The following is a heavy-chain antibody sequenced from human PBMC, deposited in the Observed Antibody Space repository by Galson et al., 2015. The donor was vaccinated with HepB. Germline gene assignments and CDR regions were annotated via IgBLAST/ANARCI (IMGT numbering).Heavy chain of an antibody. D-gene: IGHD3-3*01. Sequence: SVKVSCKASGYTFTGYYMHWVLQAPGQGLEWMGWINPNSGGTNYAQKFQGRVTMTRDTSISTAYMELSRLRSDDTAVYYCARADYDFWSGYETTLNWFDPWGQGTLVTVSS. CDR2: INPNSGGT. CDR3: ARADYDFWSGYETTLNWFDP. CDR1: GYTFTGYY. V-gene: IGHV1-2*02. J-gene: IGHJ5*02.